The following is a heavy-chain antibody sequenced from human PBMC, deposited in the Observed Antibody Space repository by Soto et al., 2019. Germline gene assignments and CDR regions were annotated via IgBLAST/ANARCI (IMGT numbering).Heavy chain of an antibody. CDR1: GFNFMNHG. CDR3: AKAIGGWYQGHHYFYMDV. CDR2: ISHDGDAK. Sequence: QEELVESGGGVVQPGTSLRLSCAASGFNFMNHGMHWVRQGPGKGLEWVAVISHDGDAKYYIDSVKGRFTISRDNSQSTLDLQMDSLRPEDTAVYFCAKAIGGWYQGHHYFYMDVWGKGTTVTVSS. V-gene: IGHV3-30*18. J-gene: IGHJ6*03. D-gene: IGHD6-19*01.